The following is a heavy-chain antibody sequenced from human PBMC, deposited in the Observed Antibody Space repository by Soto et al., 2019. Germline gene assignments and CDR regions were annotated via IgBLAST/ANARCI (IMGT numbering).Heavy chain of an antibody. CDR3: ARVGDDSGGGGSDY. CDR2: INPNSGGT. V-gene: IGHV1-2*02. CDR1: GYTFTGYY. J-gene: IGHJ4*02. D-gene: IGHD3-16*01. Sequence: ASVKVSCKASGYTFTGYYMHWVRQAPGQGLEWMGWINPNSGGTNYAQKFQGRVTISVDTSKNQFSLKLSSVTAADTAVYYCARVGDDSGGGGSDYWGQGTLVTVSS.